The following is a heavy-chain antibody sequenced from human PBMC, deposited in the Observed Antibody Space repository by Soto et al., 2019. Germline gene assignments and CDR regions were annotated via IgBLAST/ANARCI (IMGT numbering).Heavy chain of an antibody. CDR1: GYTFTGYY. D-gene: IGHD5-18*01. V-gene: IGHV1-2*02. CDR2: INPNSGGT. J-gene: IGHJ3*02. CDR3: ARDLRGYSRSGAFDI. Sequence: ASVKVSCKASGYTFTGYYMHWVRQAPGQGLEWMGWINPNSGGTNYAQKFQGRVTMTRDTSISTAYMELSRLRSDDTAVYYCARDLRGYSRSGAFDIWGQGTMVTVSS.